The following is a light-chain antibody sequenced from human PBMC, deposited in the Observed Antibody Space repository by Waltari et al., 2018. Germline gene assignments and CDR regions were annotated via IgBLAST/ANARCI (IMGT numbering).Light chain of an antibody. CDR1: SSDIGGYNR. J-gene: IGLJ7*01. CDR3: SSYAGSNTCS. CDR2: EVS. Sequence: QAALTQPPSMSGSPGQSVTISCPGTSSDIGGYNRVPWYQQHPGKAPKLMIYEVSQRPSGVSDRFSGSKSGNTASLTISGLQTEDEADYYCSSYAGSNTCSFGGGTRLTVL. V-gene: IGLV2-8*01.